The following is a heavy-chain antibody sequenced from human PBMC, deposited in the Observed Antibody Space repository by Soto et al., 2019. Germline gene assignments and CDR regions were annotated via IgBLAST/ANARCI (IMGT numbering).Heavy chain of an antibody. CDR2: ISYDGSNK. D-gene: IGHD6-6*01. CDR3: AKDYALIWSSSSSLPLFPDY. V-gene: IGHV3-30*18. J-gene: IGHJ4*02. CDR1: GFTFSSYG. Sequence: GGSLRLSCAASGFTFSSYGMHWVRQAPGKGLEWVAVISYDGSNKYYADSVKGRFTISRDNSKNTLYLQMNSLRAEDTAVYYCAKDYALIWSSSSSLPLFPDYWGQGTLVTVSS.